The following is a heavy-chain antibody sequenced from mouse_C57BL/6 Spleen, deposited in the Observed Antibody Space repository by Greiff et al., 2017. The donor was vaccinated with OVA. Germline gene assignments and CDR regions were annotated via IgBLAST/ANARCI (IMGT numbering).Heavy chain of an antibody. CDR3: ARQGCTRGYFDV. Sequence: VQLQQSGAELVKPGASVTLSCTASGFNIKDYYMHWVKQRTEQGLEWIGRIDPEDGETKYAPKFQGKATIPADTSSTTAYLQLSSLTSEDTAVYYCARQGCTRGYFDVWGTGTTVTVSS. CDR1: GFNIKDYY. J-gene: IGHJ1*03. CDR2: IDPEDGET. D-gene: IGHD3-3*01. V-gene: IGHV14-2*01.